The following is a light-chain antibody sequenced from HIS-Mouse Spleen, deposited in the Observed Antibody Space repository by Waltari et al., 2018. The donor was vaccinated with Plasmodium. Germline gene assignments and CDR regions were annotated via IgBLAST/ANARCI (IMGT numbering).Light chain of an antibody. Sequence: QSALTQPASVSGSTGPSITISCTGTSRYVGSYNLVSWYQQHPGKAPKLMIYEGSKRPSGVSNRFSGSKSGNTASLTISGLQAEDEADYYCCSYAGSSTYVFGTGTKVTVL. V-gene: IGLV2-23*01. CDR2: EGS. CDR3: CSYAGSSTYV. CDR1: SRYVGSYNL. J-gene: IGLJ1*01.